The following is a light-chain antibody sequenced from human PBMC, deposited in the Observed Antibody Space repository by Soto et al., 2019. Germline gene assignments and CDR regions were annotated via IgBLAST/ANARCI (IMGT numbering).Light chain of an antibody. J-gene: IGLJ1*01. V-gene: IGLV1-51*01. CDR3: GTWDNSLNAFV. Sequence: QSVLTQPPSVSAAPGQRASISCSGSSSNIGNNYVSWYQQLPGTAPKLLIYDNDKRPSGIPDRFSGSKSGTSATLGITGLQTGDEADYCCGTWDNSLNAFVFGAGTKLTVL. CDR1: SSNIGNNY. CDR2: DND.